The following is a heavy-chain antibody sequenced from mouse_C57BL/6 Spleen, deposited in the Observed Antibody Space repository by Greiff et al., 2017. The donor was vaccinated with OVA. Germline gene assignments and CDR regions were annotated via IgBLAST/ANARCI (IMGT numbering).Heavy chain of an antibody. CDR2: INPYNGDT. Sequence: VHVKQSGPELVKPGDSVKISCKASGYSFTGYFMNWVMQSHGKSLEWIGRINPYNGDTFYNQKFKGKATLTVDKSSSTAHMELRSLTSEDSAVYYCARDNSNYLAWFAYWGQGTLVTVSA. V-gene: IGHV1-20*01. J-gene: IGHJ3*01. CDR1: GYSFTGYF. CDR3: ARDNSNYLAWFAY. D-gene: IGHD2-5*01.